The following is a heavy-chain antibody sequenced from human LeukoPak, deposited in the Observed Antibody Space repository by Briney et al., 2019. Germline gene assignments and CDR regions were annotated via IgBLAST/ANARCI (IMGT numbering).Heavy chain of an antibody. CDR1: GYTFTNYG. Sequence: GASVKVSCKASGYTFTNYGISWVRQAPGQGLEWMGWISANNGDTNYARKLQGRVTMTTDTSTSTAYMELRTLISDDTAVYYCARAPPGTVGANFDYWGQGTLVTVSS. CDR2: ISANNGDT. D-gene: IGHD1-26*01. J-gene: IGHJ4*02. V-gene: IGHV1-18*01. CDR3: ARAPPGTVGANFDY.